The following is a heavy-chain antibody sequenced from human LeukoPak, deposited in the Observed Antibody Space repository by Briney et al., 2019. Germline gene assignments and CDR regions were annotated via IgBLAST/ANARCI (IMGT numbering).Heavy chain of an antibody. CDR2: IYTSGST. CDR1: GGSISSYY. V-gene: IGHV4-4*07. CDR3: AREGGSGWTDYYYGMDV. Sequence: SETLSLTCTVSGGSISSYYWSWIRQPAGKGLEWIGRIYTSGSTNYNPSLKSRVTMSVDTSKNQFSLKLGFVTAADTAVYYCAREGGSGWTDYYYGMDVWGQGTTVTVSS. J-gene: IGHJ6*02. D-gene: IGHD6-25*01.